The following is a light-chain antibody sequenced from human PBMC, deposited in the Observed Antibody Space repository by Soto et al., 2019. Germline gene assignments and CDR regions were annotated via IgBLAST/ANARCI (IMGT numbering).Light chain of an antibody. CDR1: SSDVGSYNL. J-gene: IGLJ2*01. CDR2: EGS. Sequence: QSALTQPASVSGSPGQSITISCTGTSSDVGSYNLVSWYQHHPGKAPKLMIYEGSKRPSGVSNRFSGSKSGNTASLTISGIQAEDEADYYCCSYAGSSTYVFGGGTQLTVL. V-gene: IGLV2-23*01. CDR3: CSYAGSSTYV.